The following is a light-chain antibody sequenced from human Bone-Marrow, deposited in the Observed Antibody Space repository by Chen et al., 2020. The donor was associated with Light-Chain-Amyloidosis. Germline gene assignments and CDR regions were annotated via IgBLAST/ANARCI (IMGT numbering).Light chain of an antibody. Sequence: NFMLTQHHSVPESPGKTVISSCTRSSGSIATNYVQWYQQRPGSSPTTVIYADDQRPAGVPDRFSGSIDRSSNSASLAISGLETEDEADYYCQSYQGSSQGVFGGGTKLTVL. CDR2: ADD. CDR3: QSYQGSSQGV. V-gene: IGLV6-57*01. CDR1: SGSIATNY. J-gene: IGLJ3*02.